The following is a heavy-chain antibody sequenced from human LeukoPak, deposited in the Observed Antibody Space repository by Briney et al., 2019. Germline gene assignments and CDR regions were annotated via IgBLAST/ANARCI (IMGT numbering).Heavy chain of an antibody. CDR2: IDHSGST. J-gene: IGHJ5*02. D-gene: IGHD3-16*01. Sequence: PSETLSLTCAVYGGPFSGYSWSWIRQPPGKGLEWIGEIDHSGSTNYNPSLKSRVTISVDTSKNQFSLKLSSVTAADTAVYYCARPGGSNVVPWGQGTLVTVSS. V-gene: IGHV4-34*01. CDR3: ARPGGSNVVP. CDR1: GGPFSGYS.